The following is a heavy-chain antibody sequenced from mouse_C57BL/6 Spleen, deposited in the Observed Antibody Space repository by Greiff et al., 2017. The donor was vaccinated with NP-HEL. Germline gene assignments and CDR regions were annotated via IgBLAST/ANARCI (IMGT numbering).Heavy chain of an antibody. V-gene: IGHV1-69*01. CDR2: IDPSDSYT. D-gene: IGHD1-1*01. CDR3: ARGYYGSSLWYFDY. Sequence: QVQLQQPGAELVMPGASVKLSCKASGYTFTSYWMHWVKQRPGQGLEWIGEIDPSDSYTNYNQKFKGKSTLTVDKSSSTAYMQLSSLTSEDSAVYYCARGYYGSSLWYFDYWGQGTTLTVSS. J-gene: IGHJ2*01. CDR1: GYTFTSYW.